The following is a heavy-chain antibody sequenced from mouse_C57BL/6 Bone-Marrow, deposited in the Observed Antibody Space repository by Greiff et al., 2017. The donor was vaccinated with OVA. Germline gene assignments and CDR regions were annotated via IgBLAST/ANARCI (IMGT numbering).Heavy chain of an antibody. Sequence: EVKLMESGPGLVKPSQSLSLTCSVTGYSITSGYYWNWIRQFPGNKLEWMGYISYDGSNNYNPSLKNRISITRDTSKNQFFLKLNSVTTEDTATYYCAREILRYYFDYWGQGTTLTVSS. J-gene: IGHJ2*01. CDR2: ISYDGSN. CDR3: AREILRYYFDY. CDR1: GYSITSGYY. V-gene: IGHV3-6*01. D-gene: IGHD1-1*01.